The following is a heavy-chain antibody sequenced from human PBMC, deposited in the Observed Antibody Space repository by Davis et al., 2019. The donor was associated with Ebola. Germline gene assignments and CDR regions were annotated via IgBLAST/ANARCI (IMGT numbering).Heavy chain of an antibody. D-gene: IGHD3-9*01. Sequence: PSETLSLTCTVSGGSINSYYWSWIRQTAGKGLEWIGRIYTSGTTNYNPSLKSRVTMSVDTSKKQFSLRLNSVTAADTAVYYCARVSVSYWVQITIEWYGMDVWGQGTPVTVSS. CDR3: ARVSVSYWVQITIEWYGMDV. V-gene: IGHV4-4*07. J-gene: IGHJ6*02. CDR1: GGSINSYY. CDR2: IYTSGTT.